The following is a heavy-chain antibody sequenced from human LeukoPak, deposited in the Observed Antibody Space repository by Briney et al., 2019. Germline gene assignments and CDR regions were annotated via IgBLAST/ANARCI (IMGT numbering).Heavy chain of an antibody. D-gene: IGHD6-19*01. CDR3: AINGFSSGWYEPYYFDN. CDR1: GFTFDDYA. J-gene: IGHJ4*02. CDR2: INWNSGFI. Sequence: PGGSLRLSCAASGFTFDDYAMHWVRQAPGKGLEWVSGINWNSGFIGYTDSVKGRFTISRDNAKNSLYLQMNSLRAEDTAVYYCAINGFSSGWYEPYYFDNWGQGTLVTVSS. V-gene: IGHV3-9*01.